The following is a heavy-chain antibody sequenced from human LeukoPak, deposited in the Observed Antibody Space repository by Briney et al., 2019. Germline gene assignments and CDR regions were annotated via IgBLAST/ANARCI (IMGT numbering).Heavy chain of an antibody. D-gene: IGHD4-17*01. J-gene: IGHJ3*02. CDR2: ISWNSGSI. V-gene: IGHV3-9*01. Sequence: GRSLRLSCAASGFTFDDYAMHWVRQAPGKGLEWVSGISWNSGSIGYADSVKGRFTISRDNAKNSLYLQMNSLRAEDTALYYCAKVKYGDYDAFDIWGQGTMVTVSS. CDR3: AKVKYGDYDAFDI. CDR1: GFTFDDYA.